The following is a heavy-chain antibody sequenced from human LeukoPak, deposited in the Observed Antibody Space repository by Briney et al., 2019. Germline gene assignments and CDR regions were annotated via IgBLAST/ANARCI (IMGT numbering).Heavy chain of an antibody. D-gene: IGHD3-22*01. CDR2: IYYSGST. J-gene: IGHJ4*02. CDR3: ASQHYYDSSGYYY. V-gene: IGHV4-59*08. CDR1: GDSISGYY. Sequence: PSETLSLTCTVSGDSISGYYWSWIRQPLGKGLECIGYIYYSGSTNYNPSLKSRLTISVDMSNNQFSLRLSSVTAADTAVYYCASQHYYDSSGYYYWGQGTLVTVSS.